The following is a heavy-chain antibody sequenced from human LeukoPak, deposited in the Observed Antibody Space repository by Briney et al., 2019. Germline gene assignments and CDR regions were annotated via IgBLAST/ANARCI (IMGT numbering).Heavy chain of an antibody. V-gene: IGHV3-21*01. D-gene: IGHD2-21*02. CDR2: ISSSSSYI. CDR3: ARDVVVTAILFQH. Sequence: TGGSLRLSCAASGFTFSSYSMNWVRQAPGKGLEWVSSISSSSSYIYYADSVKGRFTISRDNAKNSLYLQMNSLRAEGTAVYYCARDVVVTAILFQHWGQGTLVTVSS. CDR1: GFTFSSYS. J-gene: IGHJ1*01.